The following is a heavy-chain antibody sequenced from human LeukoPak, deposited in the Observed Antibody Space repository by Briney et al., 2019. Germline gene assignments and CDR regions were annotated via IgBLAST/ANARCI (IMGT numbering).Heavy chain of an antibody. Sequence: SETLSLTCAVYGGSFSGYYWSWIRQPPGKGLEWIGEINHSGSTNYNPSLKSRVTISVDTSKNQFSLKLSSVTAADTAVYYCARRDYCSGGSCYSFDYWGQGILVTVSS. V-gene: IGHV4-34*01. D-gene: IGHD2-15*01. CDR1: GGSFSGYY. J-gene: IGHJ4*02. CDR3: ARRDYCSGGSCYSFDY. CDR2: INHSGST.